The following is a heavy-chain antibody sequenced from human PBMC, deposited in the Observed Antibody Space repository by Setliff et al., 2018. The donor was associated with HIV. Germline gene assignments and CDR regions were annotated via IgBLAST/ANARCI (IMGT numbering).Heavy chain of an antibody. CDR3: ARLGDSGYDFRGYFDY. CDR1: GDSISGYY. CDR2: IYSPIIST. Sequence: SETLSLTCTVSGDSISGYYWSWIRQPAGKGLEWIGRIYSPIISTNYNPSLKSRVTMSVDTSKNQFSLRLNSVTSADTALYSCARLGDSGYDFRGYFDYWGQGKLVTVSS. V-gene: IGHV4-4*07. J-gene: IGHJ4*02. D-gene: IGHD5-12*01.